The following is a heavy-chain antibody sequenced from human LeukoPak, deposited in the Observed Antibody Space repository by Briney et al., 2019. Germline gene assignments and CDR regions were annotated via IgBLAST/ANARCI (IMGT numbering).Heavy chain of an antibody. D-gene: IGHD1-26*01. V-gene: IGHV3-53*01. CDR1: GSTVSSNY. Sequence: PGGSLRLSCAASGSTVSSNYMSWVRQAPGKGLEWVSVIYVDGTTYYADSVKGRFSISRDNSKNTLYVQMNSLRAEDTAVYYCAKTTGNIVGAYFNCWGQGTLVTVSS. J-gene: IGHJ4*02. CDR3: AKTTGNIVGAYFNC. CDR2: IYVDGTT.